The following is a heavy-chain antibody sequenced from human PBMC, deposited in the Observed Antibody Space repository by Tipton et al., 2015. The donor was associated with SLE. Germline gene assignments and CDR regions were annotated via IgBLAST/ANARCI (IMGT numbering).Heavy chain of an antibody. CDR1: GYTFTSYG. CDR2: IIPIFGTA. Sequence: VQLVQSGAEVKKPGASVKVSCKASGYTFTSYGISWLRQAPGQGLEWMGGIIPIFGTANYAQKFQGRVTISADESTSTAYMELSSLRSEDTAIYYCARVLRFCGGDCYLGDAFDFWGQGTMVTVSS. V-gene: IGHV1-69*01. J-gene: IGHJ3*01. CDR3: ARVLRFCGGDCYLGDAFDF. D-gene: IGHD2-21*02.